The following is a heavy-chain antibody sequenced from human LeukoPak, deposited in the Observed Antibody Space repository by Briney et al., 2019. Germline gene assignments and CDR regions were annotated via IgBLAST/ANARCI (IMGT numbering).Heavy chain of an antibody. V-gene: IGHV1-2*02. CDR1: GYTFTGYY. CDR3: ARVIAAASTNLNWFDP. D-gene: IGHD6-13*01. CDR2: INPNSGGT. Sequence: ASVTVSCKASGYTFTGYYMHWVRQAPGQGLEWLGWINPNSGGTNYAQKFQGRVTMTRDTSISTAYMELSRLRSDDTAVYYCARVIAAASTNLNWFDPWGQGTLVTVSS. J-gene: IGHJ5*02.